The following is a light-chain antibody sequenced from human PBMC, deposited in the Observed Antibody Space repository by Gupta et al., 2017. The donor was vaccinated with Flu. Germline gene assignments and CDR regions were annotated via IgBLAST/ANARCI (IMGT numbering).Light chain of an antibody. J-gene: IGLJ3*02. V-gene: IGLV6-57*03. CDR1: SGSIASNY. CDR3: QSFDSDNKAV. Sequence: KFMLTQPHSVAESPGKTVIISCTRNSGSIASNYVQWYQQRPGSAPTTVIFENYQSPFGVPDRFSGSIDSSSNTASLTISGLKSEDDADYYCQSFDSDNKAVFCGGTKLTVL. CDR2: ENY.